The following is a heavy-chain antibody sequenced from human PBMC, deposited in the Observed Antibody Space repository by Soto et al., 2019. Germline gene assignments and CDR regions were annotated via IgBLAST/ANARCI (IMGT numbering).Heavy chain of an antibody. CDR2: IIPIFGTA. D-gene: IGHD3-22*01. CDR3: ARAYPTSGYHI. J-gene: IGHJ4*02. Sequence: SVKVSCKACGGTFSSYAISWVRQAPGHGLEWMGGIIPIFGTANYAQKFQGRVTITADESTSTAYMELSSLRSEDTAVYYCARAYPTSGYHIWGQGTLVTLSS. V-gene: IGHV1-69*13. CDR1: GGTFSSYA.